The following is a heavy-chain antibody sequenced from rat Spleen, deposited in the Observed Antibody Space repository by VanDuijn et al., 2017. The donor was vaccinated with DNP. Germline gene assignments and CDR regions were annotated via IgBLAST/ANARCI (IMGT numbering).Heavy chain of an antibody. Sequence: QVQLRQSGAEPAKPGSSVKISCKASGYTFTTYYMTWIKQTTGQGLEYLGYINTGSGGTNYNEKFKGKATLTVDKSSSTAFMQLSSLTPDDSAVYYCASGANGRWFACWGQGTLVTVSS. CDR1: GYTFTTYY. CDR2: INTGSGGT. D-gene: IGHD4-1*01. J-gene: IGHJ3*01. V-gene: IGHV1-43*01. CDR3: ASGANGRWFAC.